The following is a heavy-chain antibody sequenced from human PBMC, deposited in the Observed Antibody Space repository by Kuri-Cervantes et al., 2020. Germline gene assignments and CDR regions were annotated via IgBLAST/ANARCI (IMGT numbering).Heavy chain of an antibody. D-gene: IGHD3-16*02. CDR3: ARVDDYVWGSYQGYYGMDV. J-gene: IGHJ6*02. CDR2: IGTAGDT. CDR1: GFTFSSYD. V-gene: IGHV3-13*01. Sequence: GESLKISCAASGFTFSSYDMHWVRQATGKGLEWVSAIGTAGDTYYPGSVKGRFTISRDNAKNSLYLQMNSLRDEDTAVYYCARVDDYVWGSYQGYYGMDVWGQGTTVTVSS.